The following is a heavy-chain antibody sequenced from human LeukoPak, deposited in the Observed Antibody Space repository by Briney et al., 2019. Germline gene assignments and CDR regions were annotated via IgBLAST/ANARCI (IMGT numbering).Heavy chain of an antibody. Sequence: ASVKVSCKASGGTFSSYAISWVRQAPGQGLEWMGRIIPIFGTANYAQKFQGRVTITTDESTSTAYMELSSLRSGDTAVYYCARDSIFGVVINAFDIWGQGTMVTVSS. CDR2: IIPIFGTA. CDR3: ARDSIFGVVINAFDI. D-gene: IGHD3-3*01. V-gene: IGHV1-69*05. CDR1: GGTFSSYA. J-gene: IGHJ3*02.